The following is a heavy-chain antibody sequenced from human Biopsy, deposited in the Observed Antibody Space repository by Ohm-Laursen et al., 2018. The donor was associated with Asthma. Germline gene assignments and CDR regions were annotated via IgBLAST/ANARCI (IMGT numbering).Heavy chain of an antibody. Sequence: TLSLTCTVSYGSITSGGYYWTWIRQHPGKGLEWIGFIYYSRSTYYNPSLKSRVTISVDTSQNQFSLNLNSVTAADTAVYYCARGYSGSDRIVYYYSGLEVWGQGTTVTVSS. J-gene: IGHJ6*02. CDR3: ARGYSGSDRIVYYYSGLEV. CDR2: IYYSRST. D-gene: IGHD5-12*01. V-gene: IGHV4-31*03. CDR1: YGSITSGGYY.